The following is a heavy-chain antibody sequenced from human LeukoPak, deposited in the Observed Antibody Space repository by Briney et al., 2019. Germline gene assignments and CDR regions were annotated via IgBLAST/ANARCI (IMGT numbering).Heavy chain of an antibody. CDR3: VRDRDIGGYFRETPHWYFDL. Sequence: SETLSLTCTVSGGSISNYYWSWIRQPPGKGLEWIGYIYYSGSTDYNPSLKSRVTISVDTSKNQFSLKLSSVTATDTAVYYCVRDRDIGGYFRETPHWYFDLWGRGTLVTVSS. D-gene: IGHD3-22*01. CDR1: GGSISNYY. J-gene: IGHJ2*01. CDR2: IYYSGST. V-gene: IGHV4-59*01.